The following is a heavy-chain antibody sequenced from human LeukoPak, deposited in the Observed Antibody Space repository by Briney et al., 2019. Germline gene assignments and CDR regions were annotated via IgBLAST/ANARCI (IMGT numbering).Heavy chain of an antibody. CDR1: GFTFSRYS. J-gene: IGHJ5*02. CDR2: ISTSSSYI. D-gene: IGHD2-2*01. Sequence: GGSLRLSCAASGFTFSRYSMNWVRQAPGKGLEWVSSISTSSSYIYYADSVKGRFTISRDNAKNSLYLQMNSLRAEDTAVYYRVRGIEVVPATDNWFDPWGRGNPGHRLL. CDR3: VRGIEVVPATDNWFDP. V-gene: IGHV3-21*01.